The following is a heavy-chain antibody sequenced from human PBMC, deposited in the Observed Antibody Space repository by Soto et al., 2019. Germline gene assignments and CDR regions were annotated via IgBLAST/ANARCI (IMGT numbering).Heavy chain of an antibody. J-gene: IGHJ1*01. CDR1: GFPFSSHW. CDR3: VSVRLHD. Sequence: EVQLVESGGGLVQPGGSLRLSCAGSGFPFSSHWVHWVRQAPGKGLEWVANINQDGSEKNYVDSVKGRFTISRDNAKNSVYVQMDSLRVEDTALYYCVSVRLHDWGQGTLGTVSS. V-gene: IGHV3-7*01. D-gene: IGHD2-15*01. CDR2: INQDGSEK.